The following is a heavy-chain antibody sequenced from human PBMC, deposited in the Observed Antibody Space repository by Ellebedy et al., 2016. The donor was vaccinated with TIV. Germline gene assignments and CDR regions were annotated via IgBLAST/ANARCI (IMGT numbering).Heavy chain of an antibody. CDR1: GGSISSSGYY. CDR3: ARRGYSFGSYHFFDY. V-gene: IGHV4-39*01. D-gene: IGHD5-18*01. J-gene: IGHJ4*02. Sequence: SETLSLXCNVSGGSISSSGYYWGWIRQPPGKGLEWIGSIYDSGRTHYNPSLKSRVTISVDTSKNQFSLKLSSVTAADTAVYYCARRGYSFGSYHFFDYWGQGTLVTVSS. CDR2: IYDSGRT.